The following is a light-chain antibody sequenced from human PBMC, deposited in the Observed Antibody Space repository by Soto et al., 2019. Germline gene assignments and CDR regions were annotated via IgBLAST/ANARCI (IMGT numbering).Light chain of an antibody. Sequence: QAVVTQEPSLTVSPGGTVTLTCGSISGAVTSGHSPHWFQQKPGQAPRTLIHDTKNKQSWTPARFSGSLIGGKAALTLSGAQPEDEAEYYCMLSYSSAPVFGGGTKVTVL. J-gene: IGLJ2*01. CDR1: SGAVTSGHS. V-gene: IGLV7-46*01. CDR3: MLSYSSAPV. CDR2: DTK.